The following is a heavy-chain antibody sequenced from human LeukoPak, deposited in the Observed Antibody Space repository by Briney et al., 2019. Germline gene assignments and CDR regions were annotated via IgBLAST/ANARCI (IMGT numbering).Heavy chain of an antibody. CDR3: AKDYGYSYGYGGSY. CDR2: ISGSGGST. J-gene: IGHJ4*02. CDR1: GFTFSSYA. V-gene: IGHV3-23*01. D-gene: IGHD5-18*01. Sequence: GGSLRLSCAASGFTFSSYAMSWVRQAPGKGLEWVSAISGSGGSTYYADSVKGRFTISRDNSKNTLYLQMNSLRAEDTAVYYCAKDYGYSYGYGGSYWGQGTLVTVSS.